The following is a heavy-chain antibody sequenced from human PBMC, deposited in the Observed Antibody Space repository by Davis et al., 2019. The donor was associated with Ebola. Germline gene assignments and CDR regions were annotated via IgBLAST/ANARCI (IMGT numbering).Heavy chain of an antibody. Sequence: ASAQVSCKAFGYTFIYYYTNWVRQTPGQGLEWMGRINPNSGATTYAQRFQGRVTMTRDTSSGTAYMDLGSLKSDDTAVYYCARGPAANAPLDYWGQGTLVTVSA. J-gene: IGHJ4*02. CDR2: INPNSGAT. CDR3: ARGPAANAPLDY. V-gene: IGHV1-2*02. CDR1: GYTFIYYY. D-gene: IGHD2-2*01.